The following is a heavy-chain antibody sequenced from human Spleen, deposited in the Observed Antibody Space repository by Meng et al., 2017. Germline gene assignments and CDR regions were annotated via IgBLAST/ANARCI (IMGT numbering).Heavy chain of an antibody. CDR3: ARMVAGPLFDN. CDR2: ISPNNGNT. Sequence: ASVKVSCKASGYTLTTYGITWVRQAPGQGLEWMGWISPNNGNTNYAQKLQGRVTLTTDTSTSTAHMELRRLRYDDTAVYYCARMVAGPLFDNWGQGTLVTVSS. CDR1: GYTLTTYG. J-gene: IGHJ4*02. V-gene: IGHV1-18*01. D-gene: IGHD2-8*01.